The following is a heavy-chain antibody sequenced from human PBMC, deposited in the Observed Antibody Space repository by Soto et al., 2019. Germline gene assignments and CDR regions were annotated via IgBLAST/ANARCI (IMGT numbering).Heavy chain of an antibody. CDR1: GFMFRNYW. CDR3: GRVSCHCDVVDP. J-gene: IGHJ5*02. CDR2: IKEDGRDT. D-gene: IGHD2-21*02. V-gene: IGHV3-7*03. Sequence: EVYLVESGGGLVQPGGSLRLSCEASGFMFRNYWMNWVRQAPGKGLQWVANIKEDGRDTSYVDSVKGRFTISRDNAKNTLYLQIKSLRVEHTAIYYCGRVSCHCDVVDPWGQGTLAIVS.